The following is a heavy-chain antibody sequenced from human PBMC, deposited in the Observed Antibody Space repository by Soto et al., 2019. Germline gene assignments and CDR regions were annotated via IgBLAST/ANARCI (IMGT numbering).Heavy chain of an antibody. CDR3: ARRNRYYYCYMDV. CDR1: GGSISSSSYY. V-gene: IGHV4-39*01. J-gene: IGHJ6*03. Sequence: SETLSLTCTVSGGSISSSSYYWGWIRQPPGKGLEWIGSIYYSGSTYYNPSLKSRVTISVDTSKNQFSLKLSSVTAADTAVYYCARRNRYYYCYMDVWGKGTTVTVSS. D-gene: IGHD1-1*01. CDR2: IYYSGST.